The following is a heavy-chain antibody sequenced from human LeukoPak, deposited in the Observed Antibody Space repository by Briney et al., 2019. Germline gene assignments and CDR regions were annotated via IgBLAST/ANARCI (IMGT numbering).Heavy chain of an antibody. CDR1: GNTLTEFS. D-gene: IGHD6-19*01. V-gene: IGHV1-24*01. CDR3: AAISGRSSTWRDLWSLDY. CDR2: VDPEDGDV. J-gene: IGHJ4*02. Sequence: RGASVKVSCKVSGNTLTEFSMHWVRQTPGEGLEWMGGVDPEDGDVLYAQKFQGRVTMTEDTSTDTAYIELSSLRSDDTALYLCAAISGRSSTWRDLWSLDYWGRGTLVTVSS.